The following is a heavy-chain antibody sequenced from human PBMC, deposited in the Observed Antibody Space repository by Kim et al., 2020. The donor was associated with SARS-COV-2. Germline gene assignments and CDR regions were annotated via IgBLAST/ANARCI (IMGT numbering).Heavy chain of an antibody. D-gene: IGHD3-10*01. V-gene: IGHV3-30*04. CDR2: ISYDGSNK. J-gene: IGHJ6*01. Sequence: GGSLRLSCAASGFTFSSYAMHWVRQAPGKGLEWVAVISYDGSNKYYADSVKGRFTISRDNSKNTLYLQMNSLRAEDTAVYYCARVGVRGERGAYYYGMD. CDR1: GFTFSSYA. CDR3: ARVGVRGERGAYYYGMD.